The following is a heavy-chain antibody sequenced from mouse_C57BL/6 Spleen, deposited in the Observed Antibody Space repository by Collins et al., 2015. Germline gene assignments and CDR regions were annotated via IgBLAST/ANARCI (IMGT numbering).Heavy chain of an antibody. CDR3: ARSGDGYYVWSSVFDY. D-gene: IGHD2-3*01. V-gene: IGHV1-66*01. Sequence: QVQLQQSGPELVKPGASVKISCKASGYSFTSYYIHWVKQRPGQGLEWIGWIYPGSGNTKYNEKFKGKATLTADTSSSTAYMQLSGLTSEDSAVYYCARSGDGYYVWSSVFDYWGQGTTLTVSS. CDR1: GYSFTSYY. CDR2: IYPGSGNT. J-gene: IGHJ2*01.